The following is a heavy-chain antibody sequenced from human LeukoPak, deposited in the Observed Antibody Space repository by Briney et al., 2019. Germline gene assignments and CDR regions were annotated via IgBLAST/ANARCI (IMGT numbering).Heavy chain of an antibody. CDR2: IKQDGSEK. D-gene: IGHD3-22*01. CDR1: GFTFSSYW. Sequence: GGSLRLSCAASGFTFSSYWMSWVRQAPGKGLEWVANIKQDGSEKYYVDSVKGRFTIPRDNAKNSLYLQMNSLRAEDTAVYYCTRGEYYYDSSGYYCFDYWGQGTLVTVSS. V-gene: IGHV3-7*01. J-gene: IGHJ4*02. CDR3: TRGEYYYDSSGYYCFDY.